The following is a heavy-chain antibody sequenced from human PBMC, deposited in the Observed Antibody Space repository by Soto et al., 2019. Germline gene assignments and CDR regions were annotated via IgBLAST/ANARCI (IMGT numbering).Heavy chain of an antibody. CDR3: ARMGPFLGQ. V-gene: IGHV4-34*02. CDR2: VNHSGTT. D-gene: IGHD3-16*01. Sequence: QVQVQQWGAGLLKPSETLSLSCSVSGGSFNGFFWSWIRQPPGKGLGWIGEVNHSGTTKYSPALKSRVTMSADTSKNLFFLNLTSVTAADTAVYYCARMGPFLGQWGQGSLVTVSS. CDR1: GGSFNGFF. J-gene: IGHJ4*02.